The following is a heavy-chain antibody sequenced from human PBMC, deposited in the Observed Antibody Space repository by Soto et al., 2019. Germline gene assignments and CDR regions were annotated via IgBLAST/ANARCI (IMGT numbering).Heavy chain of an antibody. CDR2: IYYSGST. D-gene: IGHD2-15*01. V-gene: IGHV4-59*01. CDR1: GGSISSYY. Sequence: PSETLSLTCTVSGGSISSYYWSWIRQPPGKGLEWIGYIYYSGSTNYNPSLKSRVTISVDTSKNQFSLKLSSVTAADTAVYYCARMDCSGGSCFGNWFDPWGQGTVVTVSS. CDR3: ARMDCSGGSCFGNWFDP. J-gene: IGHJ5*02.